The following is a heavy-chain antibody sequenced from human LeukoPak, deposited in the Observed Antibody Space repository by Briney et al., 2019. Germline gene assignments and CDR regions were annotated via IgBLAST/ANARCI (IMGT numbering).Heavy chain of an antibody. D-gene: IGHD2-2*01. CDR3: ARIGYCSSTSCPLDY. V-gene: IGHV3-21*01. CDR2: ISSSSSYI. J-gene: IGHJ4*02. CDR1: GFTFSSYS. Sequence: GGSLRLSCAASGFTFSSYSMNWVRQAPGKGLEWVSSISSSSSYIYYADSVKGRFTISRDNAKNSLYLQMNSLRAEDTAVYYCARIGYCSSTSCPLDYWGQETLVTVSS.